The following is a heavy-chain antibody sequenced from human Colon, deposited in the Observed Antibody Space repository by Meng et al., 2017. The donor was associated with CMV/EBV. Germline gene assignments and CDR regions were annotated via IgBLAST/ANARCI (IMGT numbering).Heavy chain of an antibody. CDR1: GGSFSGYY. J-gene: IGHJ4*02. CDR3: ARGLRPVY. CDR2: INHSGST. V-gene: IGHV4-34*01. Sequence: LSLPCAVYGGSFSGYYWSWIRQPPGKGLEWIGEINHSGSTNYNSSLKSRVTISVDTSKNQFSLTLSSVTAADTAVYYCARGLRPVYWGQGTLVTVSS.